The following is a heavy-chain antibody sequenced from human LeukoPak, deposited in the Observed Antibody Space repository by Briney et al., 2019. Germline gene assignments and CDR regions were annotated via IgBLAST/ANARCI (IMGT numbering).Heavy chain of an antibody. J-gene: IGHJ3*02. CDR3: ARITAARLYAFDI. D-gene: IGHD6-6*01. CDR1: GFSLSTSGMC. CDR2: IDWDDDK. Sequence: SGPARVKPTQTLTLTCTFSGFSLSTSGMCVSWIRQPPGKALERLARIDWDDDKYYSTSLKTRLTISKDTSKNQVVLTMTNMDPVDTATYYCARITAARLYAFDIWGQGTMVTVSS. V-gene: IGHV2-70*11.